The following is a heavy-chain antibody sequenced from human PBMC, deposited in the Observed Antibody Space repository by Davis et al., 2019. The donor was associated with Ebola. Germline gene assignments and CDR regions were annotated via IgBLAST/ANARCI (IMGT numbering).Heavy chain of an antibody. CDR2: IRSRDFGVTT. Sequence: GGSLRLSCTGSGFTFGDYTVSWFRQAPGKGLEWVGFIRSRDFGVTTEYAASVEGRFTISRDDSKRIAYLQMSSLHTEDTAVYFCSREYYYESSGYYSFDCWGQGTLVTVSS. CDR1: GFTFGDYT. CDR3: SREYYYESSGYYSFDC. J-gene: IGHJ4*02. D-gene: IGHD3-22*01. V-gene: IGHV3-49*03.